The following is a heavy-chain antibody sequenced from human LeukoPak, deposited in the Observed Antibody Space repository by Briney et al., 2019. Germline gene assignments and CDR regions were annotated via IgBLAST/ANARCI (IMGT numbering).Heavy chain of an antibody. CDR2: IKADGSGT. V-gene: IGHV3-43*02. CDR3: ARDSRSCRSSDCRGDAYDI. CDR1: GFTIGPYA. Sequence: GGSLRLSCAASGFTIGPYAMYWVRHGPGRGLEWVSVIKADGSGTFYADSVRGRFTISRDNAENSLYLQMNSLRAEDTAVYYCARDSRSCRSSDCRGDAYDIWGQGTMVTVSS. D-gene: IGHD6-25*01. J-gene: IGHJ3*02.